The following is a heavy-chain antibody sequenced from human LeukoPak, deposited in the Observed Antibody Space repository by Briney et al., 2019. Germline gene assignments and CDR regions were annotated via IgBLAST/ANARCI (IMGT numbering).Heavy chain of an antibody. Sequence: SESLSLTPTVSGGSIYIYYWSGGCETLGRGLESGGPIYYRGGTNNTPSLQRRVTISVDTSKNQFPLKLSSVTAADTAVYYCAKEKTVYNWFDPWGQGTLVTDSS. CDR1: GGSIYIYY. CDR3: AKEKTVYNWFDP. J-gene: IGHJ5*02. V-gene: IGHV4-59*01. CDR2: IYYRGGT. D-gene: IGHD4-17*01.